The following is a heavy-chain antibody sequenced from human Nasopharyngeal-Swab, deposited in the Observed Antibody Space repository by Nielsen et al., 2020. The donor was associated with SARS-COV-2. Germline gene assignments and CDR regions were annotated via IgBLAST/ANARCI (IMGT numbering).Heavy chain of an antibody. D-gene: IGHD6-19*01. CDR2: ISGSGGYT. V-gene: IGHV3-23*01. J-gene: IGHJ4*02. CDR3: ARGAFEYSSSWYDPYYFDY. CDR1: RFTFSRYG. Sequence: GESLKISCAASRFTFSRYGMSWVRQAPGKGLEWVSTISGSGGYTYYADSVKGRFTISGDNSKNTLYLQMNSLRVEDTAIYYCARGAFEYSSSWYDPYYFDYWGQGTLVTVSS.